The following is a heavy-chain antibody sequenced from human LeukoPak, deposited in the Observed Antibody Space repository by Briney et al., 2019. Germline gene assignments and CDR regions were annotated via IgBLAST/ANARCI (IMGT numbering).Heavy chain of an antibody. CDR2: ISYSGST. V-gene: IGHV4-59*01. Sequence: PSETLSLTCTVSGGSITTYYWSWIRQPPGKGLEWIGYISYSGSTNNNPSLKSRVTTLLDTSKNQLSLKLTSVTAADSAVYYCAGSSGWSGVLDYWGQGTLVTVSS. J-gene: IGHJ4*02. CDR3: AGSSGWSGVLDY. D-gene: IGHD6-19*01. CDR1: GGSITTYY.